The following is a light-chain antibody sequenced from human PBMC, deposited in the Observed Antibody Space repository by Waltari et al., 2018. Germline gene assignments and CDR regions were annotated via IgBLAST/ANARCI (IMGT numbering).Light chain of an antibody. CDR3: LQALQTPFT. CDR2: LGS. V-gene: IGKV2-28*01. J-gene: IGKJ3*01. CDR1: QSILHSTGYDF. Sequence: IVMTESPVSLPVTPGEPACISCRSHQSILHSTGYDFLDWYLQRPGQSPQLVIYLGSSLASGVPDRFSGSGSGTDFTLKISRVEAEDVGVYYCLQALQTPFTFGPGTRLDIK.